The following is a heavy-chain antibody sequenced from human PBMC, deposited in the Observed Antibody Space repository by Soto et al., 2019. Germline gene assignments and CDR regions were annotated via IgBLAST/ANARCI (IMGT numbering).Heavy chain of an antibody. Sequence: PGGSLRLSCAASGFTFSSDWMHWVRQAPGKGLEWVSYISSSSSTIYYADSVKGRFTISRDNAKNSLYLQMNSLRAEDTAVYYCARDLNLGSFDYWGQGTLVTVSS. CDR1: GFTFSSDW. CDR2: ISSSSSTI. V-gene: IGHV3-48*01. J-gene: IGHJ4*02. CDR3: ARDLNLGSFDY.